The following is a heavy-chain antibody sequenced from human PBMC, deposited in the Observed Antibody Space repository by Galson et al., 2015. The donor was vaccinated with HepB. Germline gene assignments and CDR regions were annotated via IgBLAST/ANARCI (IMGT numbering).Heavy chain of an antibody. CDR3: TTGLAVAAEPSDYYYYGMDV. Sequence: SLRLSCAASGFTFSNAWMSWVRQAPGKGLEWVGRIKSKTDGGTTDYAAPVKGRFTISRDDSKNTLYLQMNSLKTEDTAVYYCTTGLAVAAEPSDYYYYGMDVWGQGTTVTVSS. CDR1: GFTFSNAW. V-gene: IGHV3-15*01. J-gene: IGHJ6*02. CDR2: IKSKTDGGTT. D-gene: IGHD6-19*01.